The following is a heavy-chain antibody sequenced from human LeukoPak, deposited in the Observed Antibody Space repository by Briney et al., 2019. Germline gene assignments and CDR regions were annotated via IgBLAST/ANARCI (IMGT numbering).Heavy chain of an antibody. CDR2: IGKSGHT. V-gene: IGHV3-13*01. Sequence: GGSLRLSCAASGFTFSSYDMHWVRQVTGKGLEWVSGIGKSGHTYYAGSVKGRFTISRENAKNSLYLQMNDLRAGDTAVYYCSSGAEGWNYWGQGTLVTVSS. CDR1: GFTFSSYD. D-gene: IGHD2-15*01. CDR3: SSGAEGWNY. J-gene: IGHJ4*02.